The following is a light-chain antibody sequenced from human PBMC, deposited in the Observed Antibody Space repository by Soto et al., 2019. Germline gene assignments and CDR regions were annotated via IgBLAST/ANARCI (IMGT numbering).Light chain of an antibody. CDR1: QSVSSN. CDR3: QQYNNWPPVT. Sequence: EIALTQSPATLSVSPEERATLSCRASQSVSSNLAWYQQKPGQAPRLLIYGASTRATGIPARFSGSGSGTEFTLTISSLQSEDFAVYYCQQYNNWPPVTFGGGTKVEIK. J-gene: IGKJ4*01. V-gene: IGKV3-15*01. CDR2: GAS.